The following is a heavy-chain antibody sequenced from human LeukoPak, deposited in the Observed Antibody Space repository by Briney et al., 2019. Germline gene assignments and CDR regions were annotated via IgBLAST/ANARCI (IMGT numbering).Heavy chain of an antibody. CDR1: GYTFSGYY. V-gene: IGHV1-2*02. CDR3: ARVKRDILTGDYMGLLY. D-gene: IGHD3-9*01. J-gene: IGHJ4*02. Sequence: APVKVSCKASGYTFSGYYITWVGQTPGQGLEWMGWIKPKRGNTKYARKFEGSVTLTRETSISSAYMELSRLKSDDTAVYYCARVKRDILTGDYMGLLYWGQGTLVTVSS. CDR2: IKPKRGNT.